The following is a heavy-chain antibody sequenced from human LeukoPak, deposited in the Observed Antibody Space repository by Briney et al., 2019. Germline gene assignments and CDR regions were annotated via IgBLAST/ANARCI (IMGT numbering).Heavy chain of an antibody. V-gene: IGHV4-34*01. CDR3: ASLAGATDY. D-gene: IGHD1-26*01. Sequence: PETLSLTCAVYGGSFSGYYWSWIRQPPGKGLEWIGEINHSGSTNYNPSLKSRVTISVDTSKNQFSLKLSSVTAADTAVYYCASLAGATDYWGRGTLVTVSS. CDR1: GGSFSGYY. J-gene: IGHJ4*02. CDR2: INHSGST.